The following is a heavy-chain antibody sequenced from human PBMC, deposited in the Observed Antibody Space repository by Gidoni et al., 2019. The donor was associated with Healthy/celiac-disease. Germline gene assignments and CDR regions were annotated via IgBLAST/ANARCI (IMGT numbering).Heavy chain of an antibody. J-gene: IGHJ4*02. CDR3: ARGRLTRGIVVVPAANGYSNTYYFDY. V-gene: IGHV4-34*01. Sequence: QVQLQQWGAGLLKPSETLSLTCAVYGGSFSGYYWSWIRQPPGKGLEWIGEINHSGSTNYNPSLKSRVTISVDTSKNQFSLKLSSVTAADTAVYYCARGRLTRGIVVVPAANGYSNTYYFDYWGQGTLVTVSS. CDR1: GGSFSGYY. D-gene: IGHD2-2*01. CDR2: INHSGST.